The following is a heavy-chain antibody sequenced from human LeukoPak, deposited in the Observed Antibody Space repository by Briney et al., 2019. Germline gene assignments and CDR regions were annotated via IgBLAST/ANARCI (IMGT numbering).Heavy chain of an antibody. Sequence: ASVKVSCKASGYTFTSYYMHWVRQAPGQGLEWMGIINPSGGSTSYAQKFQGRVTMTRDMSTSTDYMELSRLRSDDTAVYYCARVAIVATIGIDYWGQGTLVTVSS. V-gene: IGHV1-46*01. CDR3: ARVAIVATIGIDY. D-gene: IGHD5-12*01. J-gene: IGHJ4*02. CDR2: INPSGGST. CDR1: GYTFTSYY.